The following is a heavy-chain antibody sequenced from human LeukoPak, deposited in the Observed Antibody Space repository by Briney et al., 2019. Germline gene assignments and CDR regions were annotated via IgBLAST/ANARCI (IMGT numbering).Heavy chain of an antibody. CDR2: IIPIFGTA. Sequence: SVKVSCKASGGTFSSYAISWVRQAPGQGLEWMGGIIPIFGTANYAQKFQGRVTITADESASTAYMELSSLRSEDTAVYYCARVSSDCGGDCYFFSYFDYWGQGTLVTVSS. J-gene: IGHJ4*02. V-gene: IGHV1-69*13. CDR3: ARVSSDCGGDCYFFSYFDY. D-gene: IGHD2-21*02. CDR1: GGTFSSYA.